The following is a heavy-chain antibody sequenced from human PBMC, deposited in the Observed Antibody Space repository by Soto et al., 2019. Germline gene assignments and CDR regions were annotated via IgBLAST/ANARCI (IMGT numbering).Heavy chain of an antibody. CDR3: ARDLSYSNTC. CDR2: ISSTSTTI. J-gene: IGHJ4*02. V-gene: IGHV3-48*02. D-gene: IGHD6-13*01. CDR1: GFTITSHA. Sequence: GGSLRLSCAASGFTITSHAMNWVRQAPGKGLEWVSYISSTSTTIYYADSVTGRFTISRDNAKNSLYLQMNSLRDEDTAVYYCARDLSYSNTCWGQGTLVTVSS.